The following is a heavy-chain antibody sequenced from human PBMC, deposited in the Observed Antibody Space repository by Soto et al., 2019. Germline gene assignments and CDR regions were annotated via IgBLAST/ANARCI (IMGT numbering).Heavy chain of an antibody. V-gene: IGHV3-53*02. Sequence: EVQLVETGGGLIKPGGSLRLSCAASGFTVSSNYMSWVRQAPGKGLEWVSVIYSGGSTYYADPGKGRFTISRDNSKNTLYLQMNSLRAEDTAVYYCARGLKVRGGTYWFDPWGQGTLVTVSS. J-gene: IGHJ5*02. D-gene: IGHD1-7*01. CDR1: GFTVSSNY. CDR3: ARGLKVRGGTYWFDP. CDR2: IYSGGST.